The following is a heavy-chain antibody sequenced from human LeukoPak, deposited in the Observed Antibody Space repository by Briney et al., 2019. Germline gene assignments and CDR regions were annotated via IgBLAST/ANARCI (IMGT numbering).Heavy chain of an antibody. CDR3: ARREGGSGRVY. J-gene: IGHJ4*02. V-gene: IGHV4-30-4*08. CDR1: GGSISSGDYY. D-gene: IGHD3-10*01. CDR2: IYYSGST. Sequence: SETLSLTCTVSGGSISSGDYYWSWIRQPPGKGLEWIGYIYYSGSTYYNPSLKSRVTISVDTSKNQFSLKLSSATAADTAVYCCARREGGSGRVYWGQGTLVTVSS.